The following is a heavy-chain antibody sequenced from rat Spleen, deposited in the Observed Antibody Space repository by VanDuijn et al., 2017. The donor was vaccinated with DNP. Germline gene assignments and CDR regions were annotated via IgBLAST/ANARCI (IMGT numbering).Heavy chain of an antibody. CDR3: ARQGNKFGYFDY. J-gene: IGHJ2*01. CDR2: ITTGGGNS. V-gene: IGHV5S11*01. D-gene: IGHD1-10*01. Sequence: EVQLVESGGGLVQPGRSLKLSCAASGFSFSDYDMAWVRQAPTRGLEWVASITTGGGNSDYRDSVKGRVTISRDKAKSTLYLQMDSLRSEETATYYCARQGNKFGYFDYWGQGVMVTVSS. CDR1: GFSFSDYD.